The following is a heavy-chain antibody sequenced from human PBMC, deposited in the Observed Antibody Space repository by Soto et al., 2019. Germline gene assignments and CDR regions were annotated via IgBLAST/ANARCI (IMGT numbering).Heavy chain of an antibody. CDR2: ISGSGGST. J-gene: IGHJ4*02. CDR3: AKDPKRWLQTDFDY. CDR1: GFTFSSYA. Sequence: PGGSLRVSCAASGFTFSSYAMSWVRQAPGKVLEWVSAISGSGGSTYYADSVKGRFTISRDNSKNTLYLQMNSLRAEDTAVYYCAKDPKRWLQTDFDYWGQGTLVTVSS. D-gene: IGHD5-12*01. V-gene: IGHV3-23*01.